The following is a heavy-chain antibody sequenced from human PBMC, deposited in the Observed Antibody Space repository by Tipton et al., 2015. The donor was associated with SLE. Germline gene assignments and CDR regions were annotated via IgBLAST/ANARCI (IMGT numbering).Heavy chain of an antibody. Sequence: TLSLTCAVYGGSFSGYYWTWIRQPPGKGLEWIGEINHGGSTNYNPSLKTRVTISVDTSKNQFSLKLRSVTAADTAVYYCARLASGYHWDWGQGTLVTVSS. V-gene: IGHV4-34*01. CDR2: INHGGST. CDR3: ARLASGYHWD. CDR1: GGSFSGYY. D-gene: IGHD5-12*01. J-gene: IGHJ4*02.